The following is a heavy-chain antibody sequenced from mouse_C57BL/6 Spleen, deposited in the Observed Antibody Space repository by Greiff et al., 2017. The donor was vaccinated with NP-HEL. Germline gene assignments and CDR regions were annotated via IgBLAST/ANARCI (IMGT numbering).Heavy chain of an antibody. CDR2: INPNNGGT. Sequence: VQLKESGPELVKPGASVKMSCKASGYTFTDYNMHWVKQSHGKSLEWIGYINPNNGGTSYNQKFKGKATLTVNKSSSTAYMELRSLTSEDSAVYYCARITTVVKDWYFDVWGTGTTVTVSS. V-gene: IGHV1-22*01. CDR1: GYTFTDYN. J-gene: IGHJ1*03. D-gene: IGHD1-1*01. CDR3: ARITTVVKDWYFDV.